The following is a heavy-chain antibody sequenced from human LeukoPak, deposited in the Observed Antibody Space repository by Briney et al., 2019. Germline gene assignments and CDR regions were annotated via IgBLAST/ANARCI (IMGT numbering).Heavy chain of an antibody. CDR2: ISSSSKYI. Sequence: PGGSLRLSCASSGFTLSTYSMNWVRQAPGRGLEWVSSISSSSKYIYYADSVKGRFTISRDDAKNSLSLQMNSLRAEDTAVYYCARDLDIVVVPASWCYPWGQGTLVTVSS. J-gene: IGHJ5*02. CDR3: ARDLDIVVVPASWCYP. D-gene: IGHD2-2*03. CDR1: GFTLSTYS. V-gene: IGHV3-21*01.